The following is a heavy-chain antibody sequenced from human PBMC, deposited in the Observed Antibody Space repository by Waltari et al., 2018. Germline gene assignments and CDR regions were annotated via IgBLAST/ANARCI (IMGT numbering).Heavy chain of an antibody. CDR1: GYTFTSYG. CDR3: ARGGDCGGDCYSDYYYGMDV. Sequence: QVQLVQSGAEVKKPGASVKVSCKASGYTFTSYGISWVRQAPGQVLEWMGWISAYNGNTNYAQKLQGKVTMTTDTSTSTAYMELRSLRSDDTAVYYCARGGDCGGDCYSDYYYGMDVWGQGTTVTV. CDR2: ISAYNGNT. V-gene: IGHV1-18*01. D-gene: IGHD2-21*02. J-gene: IGHJ6*02.